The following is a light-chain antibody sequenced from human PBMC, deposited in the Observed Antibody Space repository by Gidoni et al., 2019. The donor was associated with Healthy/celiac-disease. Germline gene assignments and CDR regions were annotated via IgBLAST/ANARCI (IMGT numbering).Light chain of an antibody. V-gene: IGKV3D-20*01. CDR2: DAS. CDR3: QQYGSSPVT. CDR1: QSVSSSY. Sequence: ELVLTQSPATLSLSPGERATLSCGASQSVSSSYLAWYQQKPGLEPRLLIYDASSRATGIPDRFSGSGSGTDFTITISRLEPEDFAVYYCQQYGSSPVTFGQGTKVEIK. J-gene: IGKJ1*01.